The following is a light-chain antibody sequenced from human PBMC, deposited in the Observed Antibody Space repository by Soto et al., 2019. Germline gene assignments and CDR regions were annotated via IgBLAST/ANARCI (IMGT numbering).Light chain of an antibody. CDR2: GAS. CDR1: QSVDSSY. CDR3: QQYDNSPDT. J-gene: IGKJ4*01. V-gene: IGKV3-20*01. Sequence: EIVLAQSPSTLSLSPGERATLSCRASQSVDSSYLAWYQQKPGQAPRLLISGASIRATGIPDRFSASGSGTDFTLTISRLEPEDFAVYYCQQYDNSPDTFGGGTKVEIK.